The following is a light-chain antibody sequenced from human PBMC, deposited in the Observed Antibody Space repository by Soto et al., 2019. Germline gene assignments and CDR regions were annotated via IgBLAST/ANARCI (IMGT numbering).Light chain of an antibody. CDR3: SSYTTSSTLLYV. Sequence: QSALTQPASVSGSPGQSMTISCTGTSSDVGGYNSVSWYQQHPGKAPKLMIYEVSNRPSGVSNRFSGYKSGNTASLTISGLQAEDEADYYCSSYTTSSTLLYVFGTGTKLTVL. CDR2: EVS. CDR1: SSDVGGYNS. V-gene: IGLV2-14*01. J-gene: IGLJ1*01.